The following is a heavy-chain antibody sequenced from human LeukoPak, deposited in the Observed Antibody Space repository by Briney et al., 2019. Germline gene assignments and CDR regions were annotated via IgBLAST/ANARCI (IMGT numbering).Heavy chain of an antibody. CDR1: GGTFSSYA. J-gene: IGHJ4*02. CDR3: ARVVGATVNLFDY. V-gene: IGHV1-69*01. D-gene: IGHD4-17*01. CDR2: IIPIFGTA. Sequence: PAASVKVSCKASGGTFSSYAVSWVRQAPGQGLEWMGGIIPIFGTANYVQKFQGRVTITAEESTSTAYMELSSLRSEDTAVYYCARVVGATVNLFDYWGQGTLVTVSS.